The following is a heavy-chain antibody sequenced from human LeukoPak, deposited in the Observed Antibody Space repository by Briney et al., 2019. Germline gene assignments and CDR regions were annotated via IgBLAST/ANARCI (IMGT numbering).Heavy chain of an antibody. CDR2: ISAYNGNT. J-gene: IGHJ6*04. CDR3: ARDPGEGTCSGTSCYGDWYYYYGMDV. V-gene: IGHV1-18*04. D-gene: IGHD2-2*01. Sequence: ASVKVSCKASGYTFTSYGISWVRQAPGQGLEWMGWISAYNGNTNYAQKLQGRVTMTTDTSTSTAYMELRSLRSDDTAVYYCARDPGEGTCSGTSCYGDWYYYYGMDVWGKGTTVTVSS. CDR1: GYTFTSYG.